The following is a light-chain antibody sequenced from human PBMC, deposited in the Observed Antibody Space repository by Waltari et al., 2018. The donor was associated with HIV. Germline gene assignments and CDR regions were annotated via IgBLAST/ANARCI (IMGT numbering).Light chain of an antibody. V-gene: IGLV3-10*01. CDR1: ALPKKY. CDR2: FDT. J-gene: IGLJ3*02. CDR3: YSTDSSGNHRV. Sequence: SYELTQPPSVSVSPGQTARITCSGDALPKKYASWYQQKSGQAPVLVFYFDTKRPSGIPERFSGSSSGTMATLTISGAQVEDEADYYCYSTDSSGNHRVFGGGTKLTVL.